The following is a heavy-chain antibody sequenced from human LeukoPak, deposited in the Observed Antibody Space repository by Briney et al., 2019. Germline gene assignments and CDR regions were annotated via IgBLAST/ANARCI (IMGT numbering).Heavy chain of an antibody. D-gene: IGHD3-10*01. V-gene: IGHV4-61*02. CDR1: GGSISSSRYY. Sequence: SETLSLTCTVSGGSISSSRYYWSWIRQPAGKGLEWIGRIYTSGSTYYNPSLKSRVTISVDTSKNQFSLKLSSVTAADTAVYYCARTKNYYGSGSTQFDPWGQGTLVTVSS. J-gene: IGHJ5*02. CDR2: IYTSGST. CDR3: ARTKNYYGSGSTQFDP.